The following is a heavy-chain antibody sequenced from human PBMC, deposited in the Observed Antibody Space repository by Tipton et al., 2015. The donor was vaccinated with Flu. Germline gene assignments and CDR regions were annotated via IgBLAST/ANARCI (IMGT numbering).Heavy chain of an antibody. Sequence: QLVQSGAEVKKPGESLKISCKGSRYSFTDSWIGWVRQMPGKGLEWMGIIYPDGSDTRYGPSFQGQVTMSDDKSISVAYLQWSSLKASDTAMYYCARRDILTGYFDYWGQGTLVTVSS. D-gene: IGHD3-9*01. CDR3: ARRDILTGYFDY. CDR2: IYPDGSDT. CDR1: RYSFTDSW. J-gene: IGHJ4*02. V-gene: IGHV5-51*01.